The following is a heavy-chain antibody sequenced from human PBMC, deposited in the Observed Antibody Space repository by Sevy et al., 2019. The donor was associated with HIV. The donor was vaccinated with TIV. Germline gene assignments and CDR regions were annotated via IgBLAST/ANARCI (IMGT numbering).Heavy chain of an antibody. J-gene: IGHJ3*02. Sequence: GGSLRLSCAASGFTFSSYSMNWVRQAPGKGLEWVSSISSSSSYIYYADSVKGRFTISRDNAKNSLYLQMNSLRAEDTAVYYCARDPSYDFWGGDPSDAFDIWGQGTMVTVSS. V-gene: IGHV3-21*01. CDR3: ARDPSYDFWGGDPSDAFDI. D-gene: IGHD3-3*01. CDR2: ISSSSSYI. CDR1: GFTFSSYS.